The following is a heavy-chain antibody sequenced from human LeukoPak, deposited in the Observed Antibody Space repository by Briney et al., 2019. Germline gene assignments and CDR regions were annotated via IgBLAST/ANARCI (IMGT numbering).Heavy chain of an antibody. Sequence: SVKVSCKASGGTFSSYAISWVRQAPGQGLEWMGRIIPILGIANYAQQFQGRVTITADKSTSTAYMELSSLRSEDTAIYYCAREPTYYYDSSGWDYWGQGTLVTVSS. CDR1: GGTFSSYA. V-gene: IGHV1-69*04. CDR2: IIPILGIA. J-gene: IGHJ4*02. CDR3: AREPTYYYDSSGWDY. D-gene: IGHD3-22*01.